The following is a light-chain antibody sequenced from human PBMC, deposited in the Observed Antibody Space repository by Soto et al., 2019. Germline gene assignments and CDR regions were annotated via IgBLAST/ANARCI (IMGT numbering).Light chain of an antibody. CDR3: QEYYSTPRT. V-gene: IGKV4-1*01. CDR1: QSVLYRSNSKNY. J-gene: IGKJ1*01. CDR2: WAS. Sequence: DIVMTQSPDSLAVSLGARATINCKSSQSVLYRSNSKNYLAWYQQKAGQPPKLLIYWASTRESGVPDRFSGSGSGTDFTLTISSLQAEDVAVYYCQEYYSTPRTFGQGTKVEIK.